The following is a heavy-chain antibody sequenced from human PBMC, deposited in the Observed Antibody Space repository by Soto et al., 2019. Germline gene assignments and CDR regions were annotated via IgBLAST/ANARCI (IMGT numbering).Heavy chain of an antibody. J-gene: IGHJ3*02. D-gene: IGHD1-1*01. CDR1: AGTFSSYT. V-gene: IGHV1-69*02. CDR3: ATSINDDAFDI. CDR2: IIPILGIA. Sequence: QVQLVQSGAEVKKPGSSVKISCKASAGTFSSYTISWVRQAPGQGLEWMGRIIPILGIANYAQKFQGRVTITADKSTSTAYMELSSLRSEDTAVYYCATSINDDAFDIWGEGTMVTVSS.